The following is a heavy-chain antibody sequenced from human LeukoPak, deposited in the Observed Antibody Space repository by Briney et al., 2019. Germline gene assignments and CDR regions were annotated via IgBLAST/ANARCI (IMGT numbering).Heavy chain of an antibody. V-gene: IGHV4-59*08. J-gene: IGHJ3*02. CDR2: IYYSGST. Sequence: SETLSLTCTVSGGTISSYYWSWIRQPPGKGLEWIGYIYYSGSTNYNPSLKSRVTISVDTSKNQFSLKLSSVTAADTAVYYCARHVVGATIYAFDIWGQGTMVTVSS. CDR3: ARHVVGATIYAFDI. D-gene: IGHD1-26*01. CDR1: GGTISSYY.